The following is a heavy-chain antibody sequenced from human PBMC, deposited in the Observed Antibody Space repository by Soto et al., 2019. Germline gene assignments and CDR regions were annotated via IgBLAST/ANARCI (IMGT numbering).Heavy chain of an antibody. Sequence: GGSLRLSCAASGFTFSNAWMSWVRQAPGKGLEWVGRIKSKTDGGTTDYAAPVKGRFTISRDDSKNTLYLQMNSLKTEDTAVYYCTTGYSSFFEYMDVWGKGTTVTVSS. J-gene: IGHJ6*03. CDR1: GFTFSNAW. D-gene: IGHD6-13*01. V-gene: IGHV3-15*01. CDR3: TTGYSSFFEYMDV. CDR2: IKSKTDGGTT.